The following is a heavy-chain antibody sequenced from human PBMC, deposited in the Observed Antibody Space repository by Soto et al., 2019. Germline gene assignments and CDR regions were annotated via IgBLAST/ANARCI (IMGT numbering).Heavy chain of an antibody. CDR2: IGTAGDT. D-gene: IGHD4-17*01. CDR3: AKDKSYGDYDGYYYDGMDV. V-gene: IGHV3-13*01. Sequence: GGSLRLSCAASGFTFSSYDMHWVRQATGKGLEWVSAIGTAGDTYYPGSVKGRFTISRENAKNTLYLQMNSLRAEDTAVYYCAKDKSYGDYDGYYYDGMDVWGQGTTVTVSS. CDR1: GFTFSSYD. J-gene: IGHJ6*02.